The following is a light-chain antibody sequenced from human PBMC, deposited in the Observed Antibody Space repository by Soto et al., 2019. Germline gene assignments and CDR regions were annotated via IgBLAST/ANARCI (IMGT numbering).Light chain of an antibody. CDR2: GDP. CDR3: ATWDDSLTGPV. J-gene: IGLJ3*02. CDR1: SSNIGSNY. Sequence: QSVLTQPPSVSGTPGQRVAISCSGSSSNIGSNYVYWYQQLPGTAPKLLISGDPQRPSGIPDRFSGSKSGTSASLVIGGLRSEDEADYYCATWDDSLTGPVFGGGTKLTVL. V-gene: IGLV1-47*02.